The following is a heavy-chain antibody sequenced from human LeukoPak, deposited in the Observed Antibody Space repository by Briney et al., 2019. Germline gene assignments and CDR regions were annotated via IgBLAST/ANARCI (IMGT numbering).Heavy chain of an antibody. CDR1: GVTFSSYA. Sequence: GGSLRLSCAASGVTFSSYAMSWVRQAPGKGLEWVSAISASGGSTYFADSGKGGFTISRENSKKTLYLQMNSLRAEDTAVYFCAKGAYSGSYLGPLDYWGQGTLVTVSS. D-gene: IGHD1-26*01. J-gene: IGHJ4*02. CDR3: AKGAYSGSYLGPLDY. CDR2: ISASGGST. V-gene: IGHV3-23*01.